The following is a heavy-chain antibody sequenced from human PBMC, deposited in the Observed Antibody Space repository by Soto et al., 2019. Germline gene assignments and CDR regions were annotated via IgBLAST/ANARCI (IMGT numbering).Heavy chain of an antibody. V-gene: IGHV1-18*01. CDR2: ISAYNGNT. CDR3: ARDSQLNYYGSGALDY. J-gene: IGHJ4*02. CDR1: GYTFTSYG. D-gene: IGHD3-10*01. Sequence: ASVKVSCKASGYTFTSYGISWVRQAPGQGLEWMGWISAYNGNTNYAQKLQGRVTMTTDTSTSTAYMELRSLRSDDTAVYYCARDSQLNYYGSGALDYWGQGTLVTVSS.